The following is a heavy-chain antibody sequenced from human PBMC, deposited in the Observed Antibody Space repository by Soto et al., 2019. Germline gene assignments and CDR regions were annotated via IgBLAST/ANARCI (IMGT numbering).Heavy chain of an antibody. V-gene: IGHV4-59*08. CDR2: IFHTGTT. D-gene: IGHD3-22*01. CDR1: GGSITNYY. Sequence: SETLSLTCTVSGGSITNYYYSWVRQPPGKGLEWIGYIFHTGTTSYNPSLKSRVTLSVDTSQSQFSLKLNSVTAADTAVYYCTTEAYDNSGSLAFDIWGPGTLVTVSS. CDR3: TTEAYDNSGSLAFDI. J-gene: IGHJ3*02.